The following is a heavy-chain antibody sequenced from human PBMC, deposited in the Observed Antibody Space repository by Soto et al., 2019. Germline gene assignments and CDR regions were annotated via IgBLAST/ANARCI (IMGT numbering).Heavy chain of an antibody. J-gene: IGHJ4*02. Sequence: EVQLVQSGGDLVQPGGSLRLSCVASGFTFSTYWMTWVRQAPGMGLEWVAGIKEDASEEDYVDSVKGRFSISRDNAKNSLYLLLDSLRAEDPAVYYCATAISSPFSNFDSWGQGSLVTVSS. D-gene: IGHD3-3*02. V-gene: IGHV3-7*01. CDR3: ATAISSPFSNFDS. CDR1: GFTFSTYW. CDR2: IKEDASEE.